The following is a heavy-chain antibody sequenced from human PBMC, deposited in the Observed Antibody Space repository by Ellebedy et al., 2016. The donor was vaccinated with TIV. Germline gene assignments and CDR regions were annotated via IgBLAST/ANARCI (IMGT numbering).Heavy chain of an antibody. J-gene: IGHJ5*02. CDR3: ARHKNMLRGVTILPSWFDP. CDR2: ISAYNGNT. D-gene: IGHD3-10*01. V-gene: IGHV1-18*01. Sequence: ASVKVSCXASGYTFTSYGISWVRQAPGQGLEWMGWISAYNGNTKFAQKLQGRVTLTTDTSANIAYLELRGLRSDDTAVYYCARHKNMLRGVTILPSWFDPWGQGTLVTVSS. CDR1: GYTFTSYG.